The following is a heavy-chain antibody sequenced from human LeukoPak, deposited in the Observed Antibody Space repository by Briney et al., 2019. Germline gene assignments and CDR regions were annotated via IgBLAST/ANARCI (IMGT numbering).Heavy chain of an antibody. CDR2: TYYRSRWYS. CDR1: GDSVSSNSAA. J-gene: IGHJ4*02. Sequence: SQTLSLTCAISGDSVSSNSAAWNWIRQSPSRGLEWLGRTYYRSRWYSDYAVSVKSRITINPDTSKNQFSLQLNSVILEDTVVYYCARELRRIFDYWDQGILVTVS. V-gene: IGHV6-1*01. CDR3: ARELRRIFDY.